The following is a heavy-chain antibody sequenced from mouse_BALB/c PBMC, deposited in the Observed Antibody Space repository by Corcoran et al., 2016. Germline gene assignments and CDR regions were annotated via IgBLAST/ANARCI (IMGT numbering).Heavy chain of an antibody. CDR1: GFNIKDTY. CDR3: TRGYFGSSYVGWYFDV. Sequence: EVQLQQSGAELVKPGASVKLSCTASGFNIKDTYMHWVKQRPEQGLEWIGRIDPANGNTKYDPKFQGKATITADTSSNTAYLQLSSLTSEDTAVYYCTRGYFGSSYVGWYFDVWGAGTTVTVSS. D-gene: IGHD1-1*01. CDR2: IDPANGNT. V-gene: IGHV14-3*02. J-gene: IGHJ1*01.